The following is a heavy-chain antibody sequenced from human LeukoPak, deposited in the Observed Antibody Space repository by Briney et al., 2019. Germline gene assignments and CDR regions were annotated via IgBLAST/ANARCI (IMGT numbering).Heavy chain of an antibody. D-gene: IGHD6-13*01. CDR2: IKRDGSEK. CDR3: ARPPNIAAAGQD. Sequence: GGSLTLSCAASGFTFSSYWMTWVCQAPGKGLEWVANIKRDGSEKYYMDSVKGRFTISRDNAKNSLYLQMNSLRAEDTAVYYCARPPNIAAAGQDWGQGTLVTVSS. J-gene: IGHJ4*02. V-gene: IGHV3-7*01. CDR1: GFTFSSYW.